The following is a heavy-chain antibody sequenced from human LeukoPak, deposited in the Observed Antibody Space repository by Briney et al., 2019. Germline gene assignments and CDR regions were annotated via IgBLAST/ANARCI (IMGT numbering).Heavy chain of an antibody. V-gene: IGHV3-21*01. CDR2: ISSSSSYI. Sequence: GGSLRLSCAASGFTFSTYTMNWVRQAPGKGLQWVSTISSSSSYIYYADSVKGRFTISRDNAKNSLYLQMNSLRAEDTAVYYCARDPDRYSRGWYFDPWGQGTLVTVSS. CDR1: GFTFSTYT. J-gene: IGHJ5*02. CDR3: ARDPDRYSRGWYFDP. D-gene: IGHD6-19*01.